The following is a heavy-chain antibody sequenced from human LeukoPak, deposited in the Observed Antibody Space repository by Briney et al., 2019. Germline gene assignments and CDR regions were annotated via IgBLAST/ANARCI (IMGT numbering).Heavy chain of an antibody. V-gene: IGHV4-59*01. CDR2: IYYSGST. CDR1: GGSISSYY. D-gene: IGHD3-16*01. Sequence: PSETLSLTCTVSGGSISSYYWSWIRQPPEKGLEWIGYIYYSGSTNYNPSLKSRVTISVDTSKNQFSLKLSSVTAADTAVYYCAREEVGGLDYWGQGTLVTVSS. CDR3: AREEVGGLDY. J-gene: IGHJ4*02.